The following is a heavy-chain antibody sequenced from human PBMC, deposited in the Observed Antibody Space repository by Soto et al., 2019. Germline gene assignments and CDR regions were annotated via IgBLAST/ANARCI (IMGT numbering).Heavy chain of an antibody. Sequence: ASVKVSCKASGYTFTSYGISWVRQAPGQGLEWMGWISAYNGNTNYAQKLQGRVTMTTDTSTSTAYMELRSLRSDDTAVYYCARDQTIAVADFHFDYWGQGTLVTVSS. D-gene: IGHD6-19*01. V-gene: IGHV1-18*01. CDR1: GYTFTSYG. J-gene: IGHJ4*02. CDR3: ARDQTIAVADFHFDY. CDR2: ISAYNGNT.